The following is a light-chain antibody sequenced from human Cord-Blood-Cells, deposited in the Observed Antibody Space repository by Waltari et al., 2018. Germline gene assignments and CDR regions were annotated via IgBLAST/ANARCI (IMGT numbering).Light chain of an antibody. CDR2: DAS. CDR1: QEISNY. CDR3: QQYDNLPRYT. J-gene: IGKJ2*01. Sequence: DIQMTQSPSSLSASVGDRVTITCQASQEISNYLNWYQQKSGKAPKLLIYDASNLETGVPSRFSGSGSGTDFTFTISSLQPEDIATYYCQQYDNLPRYTFGQGTKLEIK. V-gene: IGKV1-33*01.